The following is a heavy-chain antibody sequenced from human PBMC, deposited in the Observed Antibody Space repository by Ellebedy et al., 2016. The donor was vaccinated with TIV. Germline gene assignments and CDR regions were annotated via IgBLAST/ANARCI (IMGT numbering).Heavy chain of an antibody. Sequence: GESLKISCAASGFTFSSYAMHWVRQAPGKGLEWVAVISYDGSNKYYADSVKGRFTISRDNSKNTLYLQMNSLRAEDTAVYYCARDRYSGSENWFDPWGQGTLVTVSS. V-gene: IGHV3-30-3*01. CDR2: ISYDGSNK. D-gene: IGHD1-26*01. CDR3: ARDRYSGSENWFDP. CDR1: GFTFSSYA. J-gene: IGHJ5*02.